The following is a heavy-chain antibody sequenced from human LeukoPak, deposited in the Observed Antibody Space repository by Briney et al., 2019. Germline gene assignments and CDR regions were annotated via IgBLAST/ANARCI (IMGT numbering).Heavy chain of an antibody. CDR3: ARHGEKYQLLPFDP. CDR2: IYYSGST. Sequence: KPSETLSLTCTVSGGSISSSSYCWGWIRQPPGKGLEWIGSIYYSGSTYYNPSLKSRVTISVDTSKNQFSLKLSSVTDADTAVYSCARHGEKYQLLPFDPWGQGTLVTVSS. J-gene: IGHJ5*02. D-gene: IGHD2-2*01. CDR1: GGSISSSSYC. V-gene: IGHV4-39*01.